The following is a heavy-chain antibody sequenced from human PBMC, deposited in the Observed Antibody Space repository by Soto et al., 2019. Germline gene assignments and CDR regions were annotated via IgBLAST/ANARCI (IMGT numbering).Heavy chain of an antibody. CDR1: GFTFDDYA. CDR2: INWNSGSI. V-gene: IGHV3-9*01. D-gene: IGHD6-13*01. CDR3: VKDESINWYSGHFRH. J-gene: IGHJ1*01. Sequence: EVQLVESGEGLVQPGRSLRLSGAASGFTFDDYAMHWVREVPGKGLEWVSGINWNSGSIGYGDSVKGRFAISRDNAKNSLHLQMNSLSAEDTAFYYCVKDESINWYSGHFRHWGQGTLVTVSS.